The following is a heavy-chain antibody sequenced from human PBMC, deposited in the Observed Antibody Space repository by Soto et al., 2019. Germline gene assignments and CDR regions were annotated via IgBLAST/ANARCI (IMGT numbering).Heavy chain of an antibody. CDR1: GYSFTSYW. J-gene: IGHJ4*02. CDR3: ARLALAHSSGRYFDY. CDR2: IYPGDSDT. Sequence: PGESLKISCKASGYSFTSYWIGWVRQMPGKGLEWMGIIYPGDSDTRYSPSFQGQVTISADKSISTAYLQWSSLKASDTAMYYCARLALAHSSGRYFDYWGQGTLVTVSS. V-gene: IGHV5-51*01. D-gene: IGHD6-19*01.